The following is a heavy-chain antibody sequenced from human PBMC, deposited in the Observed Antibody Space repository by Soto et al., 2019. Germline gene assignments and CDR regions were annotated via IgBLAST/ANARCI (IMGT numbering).Heavy chain of an antibody. CDR1: RFTFSDYY. D-gene: IGHD4-17*01. CDR3: ARVFDYGDYFDY. J-gene: IGHJ4*02. V-gene: IGHV3-11*01. Sequence: PGGSLRLSCAASRFTFSDYYMSWIRQAPGKGLEWVSYISSSGSTIYYADSVKGRFTISRDNAKNSLYLQMNSLRAEDTAVYYCARVFDYGDYFDYWGQGTLDTVSS. CDR2: ISSSGSTI.